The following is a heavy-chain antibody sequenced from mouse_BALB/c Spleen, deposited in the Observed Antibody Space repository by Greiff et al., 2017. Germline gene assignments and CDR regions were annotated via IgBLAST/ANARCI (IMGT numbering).Heavy chain of an antibody. CDR3: ASPIYYGYDAGAMDY. Sequence: EVQLQQSGAELVKPGASVKLSCTASGFNIKDTYMHWVKQRPEQGLEWIGRIDPANGNTKYDPKFQGKATITADTSSNTAYLQLSSLTSEDTAVYYCASPIYYGYDAGAMDYWGQGTSVTVSS. J-gene: IGHJ4*01. V-gene: IGHV14-3*02. CDR1: GFNIKDTY. CDR2: IDPANGNT. D-gene: IGHD2-2*01.